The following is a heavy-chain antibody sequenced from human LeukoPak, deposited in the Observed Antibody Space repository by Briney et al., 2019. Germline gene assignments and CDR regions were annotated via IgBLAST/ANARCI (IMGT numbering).Heavy chain of an antibody. CDR1: GGSISSGDYY. J-gene: IGHJ6*03. CDR2: IYYSGST. CDR3: ARRSSGWYSYYYYMDV. D-gene: IGHD6-19*01. V-gene: IGHV4-39*01. Sequence: SETLSLTCTVSGGSISSGDYYWSWIRQPPGKGLEWIGSIYYSGSTYYNPSLKSRVTISVDTSKNQFSLKLSSVTAADTAVYYCARRSSGWYSYYYYMDVWGKGTTVTVSS.